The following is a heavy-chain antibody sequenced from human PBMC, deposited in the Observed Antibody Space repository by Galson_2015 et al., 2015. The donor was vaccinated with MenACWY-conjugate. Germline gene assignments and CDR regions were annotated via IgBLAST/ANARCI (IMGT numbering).Heavy chain of an antibody. CDR3: TVEGYSYGFVPYYFDY. V-gene: IGHV3-15*01. CDR2: IKSKTDGGTT. J-gene: IGHJ4*02. Sequence: SLRLSCAASGFTFSNAWMSWVRQAPGKGLEWVGRIKSKTDGGTTDYAAPVKGRFTISRDDSKNTLYLQMNSLKTEDTAVYYCTVEGYSYGFVPYYFDYWGQGTLVTVSS. CDR1: GFTFSNAW. D-gene: IGHD5-18*01.